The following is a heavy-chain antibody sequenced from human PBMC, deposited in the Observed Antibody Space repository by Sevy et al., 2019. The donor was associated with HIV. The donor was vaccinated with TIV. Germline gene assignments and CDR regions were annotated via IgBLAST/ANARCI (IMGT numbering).Heavy chain of an antibody. CDR1: GYTLTQLS. CDR2: FDPEDGKT. V-gene: IGHV1-24*01. CDR3: ATGREYYNDNSGYVDY. Sequence: ASVKVSCKVSGYTLTQLSMHWVRQAPGKGLEWMGGFDPEDGKTIYAQIFQGRITMTEDTSTDTAYMQLSSLRSEDTAVYYCATGREYYNDNSGYVDYWGQGTLVTVSS. D-gene: IGHD3-22*01. J-gene: IGHJ4*02.